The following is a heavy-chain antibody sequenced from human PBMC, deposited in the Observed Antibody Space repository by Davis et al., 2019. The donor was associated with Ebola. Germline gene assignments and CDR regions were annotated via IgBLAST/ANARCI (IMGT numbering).Heavy chain of an antibody. CDR1: GFTFSSYS. J-gene: IGHJ3*01. CDR2: IIGDGSIT. Sequence: HTGGSLRLSCAASGFTFSSYSMNWVRQAPGKGLEWVSRIIGDGSITNYADCVEGRFTIFRDNGKNTLYLQLHSLTAEDTAVYYCARGPTVTGTGNSFDLWGQGTGVTISS. V-gene: IGHV3-74*01. D-gene: IGHD1-1*01. CDR3: ARGPTVTGTGNSFDL.